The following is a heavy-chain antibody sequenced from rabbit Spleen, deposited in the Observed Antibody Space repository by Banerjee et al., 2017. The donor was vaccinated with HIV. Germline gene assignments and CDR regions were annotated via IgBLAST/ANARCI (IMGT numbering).Heavy chain of an antibody. J-gene: IGHJ3*01. Sequence: SLEESGGGLVQPGGSLALTCKASGFTISSSDYMCWVRQAPGKGLEWIACIYGGWSGSTFFASWAKCLFTISQPSSTTVTLQMTSLTAADTATYFCARVEGFSSSYGWPPLDLWGQGTLVTVS. CDR2: IYGGWSGST. CDR1: GFTISSSDY. CDR3: ARVEGFSSSYGWPPLDL. V-gene: IGHV1S40*01. D-gene: IGHD6-1*01.